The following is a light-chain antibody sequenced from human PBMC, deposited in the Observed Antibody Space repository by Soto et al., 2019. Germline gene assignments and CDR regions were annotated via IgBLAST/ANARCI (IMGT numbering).Light chain of an antibody. J-gene: IGLJ3*02. CDR1: SSDVGSYNY. Sequence: QSVLTQPASVSGSPGQSIIISCTGTSSDVGSYNYVSWYQQHPGKAPKVMIYDVRNRPSGVSNRFSGSKSGNTASLTISGLQAEDEADYYCSSYTSSSTVVFGGGTKLTVL. V-gene: IGLV2-14*03. CDR3: SSYTSSSTVV. CDR2: DVR.